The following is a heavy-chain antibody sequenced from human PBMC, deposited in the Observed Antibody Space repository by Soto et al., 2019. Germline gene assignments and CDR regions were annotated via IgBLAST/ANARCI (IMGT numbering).Heavy chain of an antibody. CDR1: GFTFSSYG. CDR2: IWYDGSNK. Sequence: QVQLVESGGGVVQPGRSLRLSCAASGFTFSSYGMHWVRQAPGKGLEWVAVIWYDGSNKYYADSVKGRFTISRDNSKNTLYLRMNSLRAEDTAVFYCAREEVGSDWRPYYYYGMDVWGQGTTVIVSS. J-gene: IGHJ6*02. D-gene: IGHD3-3*01. V-gene: IGHV3-33*01. CDR3: AREEVGSDWRPYYYYGMDV.